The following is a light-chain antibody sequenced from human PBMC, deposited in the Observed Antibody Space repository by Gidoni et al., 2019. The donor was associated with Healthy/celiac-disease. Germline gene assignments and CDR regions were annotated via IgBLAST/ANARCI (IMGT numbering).Light chain of an antibody. CDR2: RNN. Sequence: QSVLTQPPSASGTPGQRVTISCSGRSSNIGSNYVYWYQQRPGTAPKLLIYRNNQRHSGVPDRFSGSKSGTSASLAISGLRSEDESDYYCAAWDDSLSGHVVFGGGTKLTVL. V-gene: IGLV1-47*01. CDR1: SSNIGSNY. CDR3: AAWDDSLSGHVV. J-gene: IGLJ2*01.